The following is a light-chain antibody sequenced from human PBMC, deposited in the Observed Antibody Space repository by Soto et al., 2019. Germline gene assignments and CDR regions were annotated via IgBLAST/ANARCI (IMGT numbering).Light chain of an antibody. V-gene: IGLV2-14*01. CDR2: EVN. Sequence: QSALTQPASVSGSPGQPITISCTGSNNDVGAYNYVSWYQQHPGKAPKLIIYEVNNQPSGVSHRFSGSKSGNTASLTISGLQADDEADYYCASYTISSTRVFGGGTKLTVL. CDR3: ASYTISSTRV. CDR1: NNDVGAYNY. J-gene: IGLJ3*02.